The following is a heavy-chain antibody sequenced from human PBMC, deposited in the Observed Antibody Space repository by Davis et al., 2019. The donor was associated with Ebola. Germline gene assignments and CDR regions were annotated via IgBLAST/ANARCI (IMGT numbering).Heavy chain of an antibody. CDR1: GFTFSSYS. D-gene: IGHD6-6*01. V-gene: IGHV3-21*01. CDR3: ARDYSSSSWNWFDP. CDR2: ISSSSSYV. J-gene: IGHJ5*02. Sequence: PGGSLRLSCATSGFTFSSYSMNWVRQAPGKGLEWVSSISSSSSYVYYADSVKGRFTISRDNAKNSLYLQMNSLRAEDTAVYYCARDYSSSSWNWFDPWGQGTLVTVSS.